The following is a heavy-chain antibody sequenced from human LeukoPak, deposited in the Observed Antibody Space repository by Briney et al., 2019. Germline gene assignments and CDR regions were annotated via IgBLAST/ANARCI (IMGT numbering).Heavy chain of an antibody. CDR1: GFTFSSYE. CDR3: ARGKEYSRNLYFDY. D-gene: IGHD6-6*01. Sequence: GGSLRLSCAASGFTFSSYEMNWVRQAPGKGLEWVSYISSSGSTIYYADSVKGRFTISRDNAKNSLYLQMNSLRAEDTAVCYCARGKEYSRNLYFDYWGQGTLVTVSS. V-gene: IGHV3-48*03. CDR2: ISSSGSTI. J-gene: IGHJ4*02.